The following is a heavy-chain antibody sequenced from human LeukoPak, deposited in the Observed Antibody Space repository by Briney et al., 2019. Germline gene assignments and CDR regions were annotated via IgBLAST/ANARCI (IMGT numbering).Heavy chain of an antibody. D-gene: IGHD3-10*02. CDR2: ISSTGST. CDR1: SFSISRDY. Sequence: SETLSLTCTVSSFSISRDYWTWIRQPAGKELEWIGLISSTGSTNYNPSLNSRVTMSVDTATNQFSLKLSSVTAADTAVYFCARGLLTYYYARDGPPPSLNYYFDYWGLGIQVAVSS. V-gene: IGHV4-4*07. CDR3: ARGLLTYYYARDGPPPSLNYYFDY. J-gene: IGHJ4*02.